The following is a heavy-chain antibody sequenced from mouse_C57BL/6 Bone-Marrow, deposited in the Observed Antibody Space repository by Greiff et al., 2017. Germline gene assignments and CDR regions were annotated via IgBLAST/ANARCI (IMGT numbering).Heavy chain of an antibody. CDR3: AGSVFDY. V-gene: IGHV1-59*01. J-gene: IGHJ2*01. CDR1: GYTFTSYW. D-gene: IGHD1-1*01. Sequence: VQLQQPGAELVRPGTSVKLSCKASGYTFTSYWMHWVKQRPGQGLEWIGVIAPSDSYTNYNQKFKGKATLTVDPSSSTAYMQNSSLTSEDSAVYYCAGSVFDYWGQGTTLTVSS. CDR2: IAPSDSYT.